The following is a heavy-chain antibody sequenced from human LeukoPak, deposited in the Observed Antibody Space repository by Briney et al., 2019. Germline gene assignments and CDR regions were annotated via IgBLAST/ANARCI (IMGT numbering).Heavy chain of an antibody. CDR2: IYYSGST. CDR3: ARARSDWGFGY. CDR1: GGSISSGDYY. Sequence: SETLSLTCTVSGGSISSGDYYWSWIRQPPGKGLEWIGYIYYSGSTYYNPSLKSRVTISVDTSKNQFSLKLSSVTAADTAVYYCARARSDWGFGYWGQGTLVTVSS. D-gene: IGHD2-21*02. J-gene: IGHJ4*02. V-gene: IGHV4-30-4*01.